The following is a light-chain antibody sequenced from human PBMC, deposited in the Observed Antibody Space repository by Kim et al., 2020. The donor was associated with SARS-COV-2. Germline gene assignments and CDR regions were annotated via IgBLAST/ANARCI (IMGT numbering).Light chain of an antibody. CDR2: QDR. Sequence: VAPGRTASITCAGEKLGDKGAWWYQQKAGQSPVLVMYQDRRRPSGIPERFSGFNSGDTATLTISGTQAMDEADYYCQAWDSSTVVFGGGTQLTVL. V-gene: IGLV3-1*01. CDR3: QAWDSSTVV. CDR1: KLGDKG. J-gene: IGLJ2*01.